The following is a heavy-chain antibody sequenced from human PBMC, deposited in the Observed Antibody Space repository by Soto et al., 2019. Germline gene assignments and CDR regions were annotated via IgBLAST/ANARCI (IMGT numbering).Heavy chain of an antibody. Sequence: QVQLQEAGPGLVKPSETLSLTCSVSGGSISSDYWSWIRQPPGKGLEWIGYIYYTGSTNYNPSLTRRVTISVDTSKNQLSLTLRSVTAADTAVYYCARALRGVVVVAAREMDVWGQGTTVTVSS. J-gene: IGHJ6*02. CDR1: GGSISSDY. CDR2: IYYTGST. D-gene: IGHD2-15*01. V-gene: IGHV4-59*01. CDR3: ARALRGVVVVAAREMDV.